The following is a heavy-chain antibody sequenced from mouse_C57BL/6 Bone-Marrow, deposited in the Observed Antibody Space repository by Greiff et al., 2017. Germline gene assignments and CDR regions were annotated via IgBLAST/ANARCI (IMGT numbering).Heavy chain of an antibody. J-gene: IGHJ3*01. CDR3: ARLLYPFAY. Sequence: EVQGVESGGDLVKPGGSLKLSCAASGFTFSSYGMSWVRQTPDKRLEWVATISSGGSYTYYPDSVKGRFTISRDNAKNTLYLQMSSLKSEDTAMYYCARLLYPFAYWGQGTLVTVSA. CDR2: ISSGGSYT. V-gene: IGHV5-6*01. CDR1: GFTFSSYG. D-gene: IGHD2-1*01.